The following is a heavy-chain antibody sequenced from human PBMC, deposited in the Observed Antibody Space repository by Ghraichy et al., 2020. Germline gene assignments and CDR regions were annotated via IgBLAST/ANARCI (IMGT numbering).Heavy chain of an antibody. J-gene: IGHJ5*02. CDR2: ISAYNGNT. CDR3: ARDRLGYCSGGSCIWFDP. Sequence: ASVKVSCKASGYTFTSYGISWVRQAPGQGLEWMGWISAYNGNTNYAQKLQGRVTMTTDTSTSTAYMELRSLRSDDTAVYYCARDRLGYCSGGSCIWFDPWGQGTLVTVSS. CDR1: GYTFTSYG. D-gene: IGHD2-15*01. V-gene: IGHV1-18*01.